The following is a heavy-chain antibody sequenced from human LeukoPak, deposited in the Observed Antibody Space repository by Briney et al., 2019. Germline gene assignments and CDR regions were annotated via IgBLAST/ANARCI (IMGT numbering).Heavy chain of an antibody. CDR1: GGSISSYY. CDR3: ARDEYSSGSDTFDY. D-gene: IGHD6-19*01. CDR2: IYTSGST. V-gene: IGHV4-4*07. Sequence: SETLSLTCTVSGGSISSYYWSWIRQPAGKGLVWIGRIYTSGSTNYNPSLKSRVTMSVDTSKNQFSLKLSSVTAADTAVYYCARDEYSSGSDTFDYWGQETLVTVSS. J-gene: IGHJ4*02.